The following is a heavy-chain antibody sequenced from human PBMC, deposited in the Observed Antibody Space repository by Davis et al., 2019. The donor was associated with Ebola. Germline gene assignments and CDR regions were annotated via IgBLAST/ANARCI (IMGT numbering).Heavy chain of an antibody. J-gene: IGHJ4*02. Sequence: GESLKISCTDSVITFSSYAMTWVRQAPGKGLEWVAVISYDGSNKYYADSVKGRFTISRDNSKNTLYLQMNSLRAEDTALYYCAKDTVGYVEMATMGFDYWGQGSLVTVSS. CDR3: AKDTVGYVEMATMGFDY. CDR2: ISYDGSNK. D-gene: IGHD5-24*01. CDR1: VITFSSYA. V-gene: IGHV3-30-3*01.